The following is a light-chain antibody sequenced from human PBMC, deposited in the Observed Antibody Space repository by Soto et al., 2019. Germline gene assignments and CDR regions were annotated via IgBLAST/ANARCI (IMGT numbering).Light chain of an antibody. J-gene: IGLJ2*01. CDR1: SSNIGGST. CDR2: SNN. V-gene: IGLV1-44*01. CDR3: ATWDDSLNGVV. Sequence: QPVLTQPPSASETPGQRVTISCSGSSSNIGGSTVTWYQQLPGTAPKLLIYSNNQRPSGVPDRFSGSKSGTSASLAIRGLQSEDEADYYCATWDDSLNGVVFGGGTQLTVL.